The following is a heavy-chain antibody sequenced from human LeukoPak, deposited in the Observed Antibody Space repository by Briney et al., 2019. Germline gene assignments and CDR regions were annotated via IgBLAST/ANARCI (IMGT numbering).Heavy chain of an antibody. CDR1: GYILTGYY. Sequence: GASVKVSCKASGYILTGYYMHWVRQAPGQGLEWMGWINPNSGGTNYAQKFQGRVTMTRDTSISTAYMELSRLRSDDTAVYYCARVRLSGSYWGGDYWGRGTLVTVSS. V-gene: IGHV1-2*02. J-gene: IGHJ4*02. D-gene: IGHD1-26*01. CDR3: ARVRLSGSYWGGDY. CDR2: INPNSGGT.